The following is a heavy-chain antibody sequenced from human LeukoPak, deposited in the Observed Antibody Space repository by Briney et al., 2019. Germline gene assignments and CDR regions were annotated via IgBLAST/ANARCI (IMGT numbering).Heavy chain of an antibody. D-gene: IGHD3-10*01. CDR2: VSQSGNT. V-gene: IGHV4-39*01. J-gene: IGHJ2*01. CDR1: GDSITSSDHY. CDR3: ARHLYYSASAFWYIDL. Sequence: SETLSLTCTLSGDSITSSDHYWVWIRQSPGKGLEWIGSVSQSGNTYYGSSLKSRVTVSIDTSKDEFSLILTSVTAADTAQYYCARHLYYSASAFWYIDLWGRGTLVIVSP.